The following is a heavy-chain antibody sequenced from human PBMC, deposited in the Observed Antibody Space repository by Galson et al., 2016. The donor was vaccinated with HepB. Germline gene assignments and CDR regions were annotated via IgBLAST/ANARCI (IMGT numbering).Heavy chain of an antibody. CDR1: GFSLGNYW. J-gene: IGHJ2*01. CDR2: AKNDGSEQ. V-gene: IGHV3-7*04. CDR3: TREFDL. Sequence: SLRLSCAASGFSLGNYWLNWARQAPGKGLECLANAKNDGSEQNYVDSAKGRFTISRDNAKNSLFLQMNTLRVEDTAVYYCTREFDLWGRGTQVTVSS.